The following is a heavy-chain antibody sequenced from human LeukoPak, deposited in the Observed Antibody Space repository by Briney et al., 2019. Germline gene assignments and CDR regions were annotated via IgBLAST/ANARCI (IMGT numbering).Heavy chain of an antibody. D-gene: IGHD3-22*01. CDR3: ARDYYDSSGYYPWGY. CDR2: VSSGSSTI. Sequence: GGSLRLSCAASGFTFSDYYMSWIRQAPGKALEWVSYVSSGSSTIYYADSVKGRFTVSRDNGKRSLYLHMNSLRAEDTAMYYCARDYYDSSGYYPWGYWGQGTLVTVSS. CDR1: GFTFSDYY. V-gene: IGHV3-11*04. J-gene: IGHJ4*02.